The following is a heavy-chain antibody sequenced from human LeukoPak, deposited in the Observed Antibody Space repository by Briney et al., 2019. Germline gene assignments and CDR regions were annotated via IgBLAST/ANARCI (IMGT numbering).Heavy chain of an antibody. CDR1: GGSLSSGDYY. CDR2: IYYSGST. J-gene: IGHJ4*02. Sequence: SETLSLTCTVSGGSLSSGDYYWSWLRQPPGTGLEWLGYIYYSGSTYYNPSLKSRVTISVDTSKNQFSLKLSSVTAADTAVYYCARGGVLEWLLRPAHFDYWGQGTLVTVSS. D-gene: IGHD3-3*01. V-gene: IGHV4-30-4*02. CDR3: ARGGVLEWLLRPAHFDY.